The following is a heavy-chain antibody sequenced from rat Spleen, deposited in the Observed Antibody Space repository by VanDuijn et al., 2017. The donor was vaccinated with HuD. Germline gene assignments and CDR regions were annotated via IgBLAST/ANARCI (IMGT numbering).Heavy chain of an antibody. CDR2: LSYDGTTT. J-gene: IGHJ2*01. Sequence: EVQLVESGGGLVQPGRSLKLSCAALGFTFSNYGMAWVRQAPTKGLEWVATLSYDGTTTYYRDSVKGRFTISRDIAKSTLYLQMDSLRSEETATYYCARRHYGYTDYFDYWGQGVMVTVSS. D-gene: IGHD1-9*01. CDR1: GFTFSNYG. V-gene: IGHV5-29*01. CDR3: ARRHYGYTDYFDY.